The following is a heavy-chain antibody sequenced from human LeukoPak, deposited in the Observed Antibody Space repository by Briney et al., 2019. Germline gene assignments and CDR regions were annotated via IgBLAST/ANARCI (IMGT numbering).Heavy chain of an antibody. Sequence: PGGSLRLSCTASRFAFSDCSMNWVRQAPGKGLEWLSYITPSSDTIYYADSVKGRFTISRDNAKNSLYLQMNSLRAEDTAVYYCAHIDYYDSSGYYFHDAFDVWGQGTMVTVSS. CDR2: ITPSSDTI. CDR3: AHIDYYDSSGYYFHDAFDV. J-gene: IGHJ3*01. V-gene: IGHV3-48*04. CDR1: RFAFSDCS. D-gene: IGHD3-22*01.